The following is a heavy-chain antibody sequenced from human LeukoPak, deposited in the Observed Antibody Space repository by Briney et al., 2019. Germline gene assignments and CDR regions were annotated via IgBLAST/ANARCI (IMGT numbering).Heavy chain of an antibody. CDR1: GGSISSGGYY. V-gene: IGHV4-31*03. J-gene: IGHJ4*02. Sequence: TSETLSLTCTLSGGSISSGGYYWSWIRQHPGKGLEWIGYSYYSGITYYNPSLKSRVTISVDTSKNQFSLKLSSVTAADTAVYYCARGAHLRDTAMGFDYWGQGTLVTVSS. D-gene: IGHD5-18*01. CDR2: SYYSGIT. CDR3: ARGAHLRDTAMGFDY.